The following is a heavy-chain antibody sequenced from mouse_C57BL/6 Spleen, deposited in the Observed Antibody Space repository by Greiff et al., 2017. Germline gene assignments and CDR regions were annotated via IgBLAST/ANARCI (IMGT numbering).Heavy chain of an antibody. J-gene: IGHJ1*03. CDR2: ISYSGST. CDR1: GYSITSGYD. CDR3: ARGGYGNYYWYFDV. Sequence: EVQLVESGPGMVKPSQSLSLTCTVTGYSITSGYDWHWIRHFPGNKLEWMGYISYSGSTNYNPSLKSRISITHDTSKNHFFLKLNSVTTEDTATYYCARGGYGNYYWYFDVWGTGTTVTVSS. D-gene: IGHD2-1*01. V-gene: IGHV3-1*01.